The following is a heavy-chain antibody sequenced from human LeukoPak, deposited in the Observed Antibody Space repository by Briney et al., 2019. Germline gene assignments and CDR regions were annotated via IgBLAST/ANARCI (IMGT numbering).Heavy chain of an antibody. Sequence: PSETLSLTCAVSGGSISSSNWWSWVRQPPGKGLEWIGEIYHSGSTNYNPSLKSRVTISVDKSKNQFSLKLSSVTAADTAVYYCAGTYYYGSGSPYNWFDPWGQGTLVTVSS. V-gene: IGHV4-4*02. CDR1: GGSISSSNW. CDR2: IYHSGST. D-gene: IGHD3-10*01. J-gene: IGHJ5*02. CDR3: AGTYYYGSGSPYNWFDP.